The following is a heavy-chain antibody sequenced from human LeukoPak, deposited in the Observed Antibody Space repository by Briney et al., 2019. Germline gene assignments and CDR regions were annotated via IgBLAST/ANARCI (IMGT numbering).Heavy chain of an antibody. J-gene: IGHJ4*02. V-gene: IGHV3-30*02. D-gene: IGHD6-13*01. Sequence: GGSLRLSCAASEFTFSSYGMHWVRQAPGKGLEWVAFIRYDGSNKYYADSVKGRFTISRDNSKNTLYLQMNSLRAEDTAVYYCAKDHEMYSSSWCNYWGQGTLVTVSS. CDR1: EFTFSSYG. CDR2: IRYDGSNK. CDR3: AKDHEMYSSSWCNY.